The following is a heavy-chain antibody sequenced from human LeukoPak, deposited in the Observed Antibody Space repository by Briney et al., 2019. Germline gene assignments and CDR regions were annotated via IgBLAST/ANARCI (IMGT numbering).Heavy chain of an antibody. CDR3: AKELAPIYYYGMDV. Sequence: GGSLRLSCAPCGFTFSSFAMSCVPATPGESVECVSAMSGSGRITYYAGSVKGRFTISRDNSKNTLYMQMNRLRADDTVVYYGAKELAPIYYYGMDVWGQATTLTVS. V-gene: IGHV3-23*01. CDR2: MSGSGRIT. D-gene: IGHD3-3*02. J-gene: IGHJ6*02. CDR1: GFTFSSFA.